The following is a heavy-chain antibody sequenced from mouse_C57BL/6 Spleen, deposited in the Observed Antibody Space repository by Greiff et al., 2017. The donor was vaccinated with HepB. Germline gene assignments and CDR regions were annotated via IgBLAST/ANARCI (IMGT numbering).Heavy chain of an antibody. Sequence: EVHLVESGGGLVQPGGSLKLSCAASGFTFSDYYMYWVRQTPEKRLEWVAYISNGGGSTYYPDTVKGRFTISRDNAKNTLYLQMSRLKSEDTAMYYCARSTVVAFDYWGQGTTLTVSS. CDR2: ISNGGGST. D-gene: IGHD1-1*01. CDR3: ARSTVVAFDY. CDR1: GFTFSDYY. J-gene: IGHJ2*01. V-gene: IGHV5-12*01.